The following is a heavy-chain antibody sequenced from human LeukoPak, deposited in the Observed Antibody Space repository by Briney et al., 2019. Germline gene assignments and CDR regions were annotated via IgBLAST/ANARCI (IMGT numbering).Heavy chain of an antibody. CDR2: TYYRSKWYS. D-gene: IGHD5-12*01. CDR3: ARATYSASRIDY. Sequence: SQTLSLTCALSGDSVSSNSAAWNWVRQSPSKGLEWLGRTYYRSKWYSDYAVSVQSRIIINPDTSKNQFSLQLNSVTPEDTAIYYCARATYSASRIDYWGQGTLVTVSS. V-gene: IGHV6-1*01. CDR1: GDSVSSNSAA. J-gene: IGHJ4*02.